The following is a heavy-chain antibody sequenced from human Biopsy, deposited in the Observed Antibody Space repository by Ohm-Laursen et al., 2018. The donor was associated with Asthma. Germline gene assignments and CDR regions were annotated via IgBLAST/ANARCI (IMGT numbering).Heavy chain of an antibody. J-gene: IGHJ4*02. CDR3: ARGDSSNWSHYYFDY. CDR2: IYSGGTS. Sequence: SLRLSCAASGFAVSRDYMFWVRQAPAKGLEWVSVIYSGGTSHTADSVRGRFTIPRDYSKNTLYLQMHSLRAEDTAVYYCARGDSSNWSHYYFDYWGQGTLVTVSS. CDR1: GFAVSRDY. D-gene: IGHD3-22*01. V-gene: IGHV3-53*01.